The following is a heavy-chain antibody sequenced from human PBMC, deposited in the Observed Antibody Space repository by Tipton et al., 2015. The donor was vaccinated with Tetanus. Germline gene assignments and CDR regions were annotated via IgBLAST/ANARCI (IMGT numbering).Heavy chain of an antibody. CDR3: ARGTTLDH. CDR1: GGSISNYY. CDR2: IYYSGST. Sequence: TLSLTCTVSGGSISNYYWSWIRQPPGKGLEWIGYIYYSGSTNYNPSLKSRVTISVDTSKNQFSLNLSSVTAADTAVYYCARGTTLDHWGQGILVTVPS. V-gene: IGHV4-59*07. J-gene: IGHJ4*02. D-gene: IGHD4-11*01.